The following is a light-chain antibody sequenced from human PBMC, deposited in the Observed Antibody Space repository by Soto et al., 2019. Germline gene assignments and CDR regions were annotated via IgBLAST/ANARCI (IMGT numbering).Light chain of an antibody. CDR1: QSLRSNY. CDR3: QQCVSAPIT. Sequence: ETVLQQSPGTLSLSPGASATLSCRASQSLRSNYLAWYQQTPGQAPRLLIYGVSSRATGVPVSFSGSGSGTDFTLTISRLEPEDFAVYYCQQCVSAPITFGQGTRLEIK. V-gene: IGKV3-20*01. J-gene: IGKJ5*01. CDR2: GVS.